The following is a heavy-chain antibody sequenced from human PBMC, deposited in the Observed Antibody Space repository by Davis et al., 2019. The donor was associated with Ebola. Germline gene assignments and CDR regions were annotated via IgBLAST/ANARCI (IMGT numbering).Heavy chain of an antibody. V-gene: IGHV3-7*01. D-gene: IGHD5-12*01. J-gene: IGHJ4*02. CDR3: ASLHDSGYVSDY. CDR2: IRQDGSET. Sequence: ESLKISCAASGFTFSNAWMSWVRQAPGKGLEWVASIRQDGSETHYVDSVKGRFTISRDNAKNLMYLQLNGLRGENTAVYYCASLHDSGYVSDYWGQGTLVTVSS. CDR1: GFTFSNAW.